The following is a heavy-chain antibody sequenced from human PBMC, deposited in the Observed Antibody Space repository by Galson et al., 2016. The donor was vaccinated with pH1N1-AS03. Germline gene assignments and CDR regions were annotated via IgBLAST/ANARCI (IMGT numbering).Heavy chain of an antibody. D-gene: IGHD3-16*02. CDR1: GGSMTSPDW. Sequence: SETLSLTCAVSGGSMTSPDWWTWVRQPPGKGLEWIGEVHYSGTTSYNPTLNSRVTMSIDKSNNQFSLKLGSVTAADTAVYFCASAGYHTPGYHYWGQGALVTVSS. V-gene: IGHV4-4*02. CDR2: VHYSGTT. CDR3: ASAGYHTPGYHY. J-gene: IGHJ4*02.